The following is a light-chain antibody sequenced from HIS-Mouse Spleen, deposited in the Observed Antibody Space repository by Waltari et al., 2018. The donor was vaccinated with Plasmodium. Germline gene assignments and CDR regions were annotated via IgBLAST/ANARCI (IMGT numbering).Light chain of an antibody. Sequence: SYVLTQPPSVSVAPGQTARITCGGNTIGSKSVHCYQQKPGQAPVLVVSDDSDRPSGIPERFSGSNSGNTATLTISRVEAGDEADYYCQVWDSSSDHPVFGGGTKLTVL. CDR2: DDS. J-gene: IGLJ2*01. CDR1: TIGSKS. V-gene: IGLV3-21*02. CDR3: QVWDSSSDHPV.